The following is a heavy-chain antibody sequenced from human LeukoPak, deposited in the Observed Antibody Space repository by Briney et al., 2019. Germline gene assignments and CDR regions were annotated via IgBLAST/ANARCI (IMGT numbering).Heavy chain of an antibody. D-gene: IGHD6-13*01. J-gene: IGHJ4*02. CDR1: GFTFSSYA. Sequence: QPGGSLRLSCAASGFTFSSYAMHWVRQAPGKGLEYVSAISSNGGSTYYANSVKGRFTISRDNSKNTLYLQMGSLRAEDMAVYYCARDSSSWEFDYWGQGTLVTVSS. CDR2: ISSNGGST. V-gene: IGHV3-64*01. CDR3: ARDSSSWEFDY.